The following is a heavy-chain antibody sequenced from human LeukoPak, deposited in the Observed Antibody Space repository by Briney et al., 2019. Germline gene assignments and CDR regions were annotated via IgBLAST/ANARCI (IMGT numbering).Heavy chain of an antibody. Sequence: VGALRVSCSASGFTFSSYAMYWVRQAPGKGLEYVSGISSNGGSTYYADSVKGRFTISRGNSKNTLYLRMSCLRAEDTAVYYCVKITSSSGGDYWGQGTLVTVSS. CDR2: ISSNGGST. J-gene: IGHJ4*02. CDR1: GFTFSSYA. V-gene: IGHV3-64D*09. D-gene: IGHD6-19*01. CDR3: VKITSSSGGDY.